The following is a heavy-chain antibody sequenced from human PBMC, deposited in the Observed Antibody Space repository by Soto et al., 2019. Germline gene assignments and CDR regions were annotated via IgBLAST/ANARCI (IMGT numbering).Heavy chain of an antibody. V-gene: IGHV4-28*01. D-gene: IGHD2-2*01. CDR1: GFSIGSSNW. Sequence: SETLSLTCAVSGFSIGSSNWWGWIRQPPGKGLEWIGNIYYSGTTQFNPSLKSRVTMSIGGAGNQFSLRLSSVTAADTAVYYCERMERKPAAIWNWGQGTLVTVSS. CDR2: IYYSGTT. CDR3: ERMERKPAAIWN. J-gene: IGHJ4*02.